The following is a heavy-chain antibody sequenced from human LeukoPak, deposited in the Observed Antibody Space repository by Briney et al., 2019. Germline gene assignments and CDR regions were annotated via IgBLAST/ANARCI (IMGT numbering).Heavy chain of an antibody. Sequence: SETLSLTCTVSGGSISSYYWSWIRQPPGKGLEWIGYIYYSGSTNYNPSLKSRVTISVDTSKNQFSLKLSSVTAADTAVYYCARVGWGVVTPYYYYYMDVWGKGTTVTVSS. V-gene: IGHV4-59*01. CDR3: ARVGWGVVTPYYYYYMDV. CDR2: IYYSGST. J-gene: IGHJ6*03. D-gene: IGHD4-23*01. CDR1: GGSISSYY.